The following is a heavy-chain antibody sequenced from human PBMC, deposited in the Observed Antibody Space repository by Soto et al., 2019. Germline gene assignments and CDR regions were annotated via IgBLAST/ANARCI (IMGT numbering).Heavy chain of an antibody. CDR1: GFTFSSYS. J-gene: IGHJ6*02. V-gene: IGHV3-21*01. CDR2: ISSSSSYI. CDR3: ARDPRTFGDILTGYYYYYYYGMDV. D-gene: IGHD3-9*01. Sequence: GGSLRLSCAASGFTFSSYSMNWVRQAPGKGLEWVSSISSSSSYIYYADSVKGRFTISRDNAKNSLYLQMNSLRAEDTAVYYCARDPRTFGDILTGYYYYYYYGMDVWGQGTTVTVSS.